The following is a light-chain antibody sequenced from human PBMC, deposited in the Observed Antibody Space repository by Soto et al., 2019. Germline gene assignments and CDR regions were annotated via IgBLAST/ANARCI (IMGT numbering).Light chain of an antibody. CDR1: SSNIGSNY. CDR3: AAWDNILRGYV. J-gene: IGLJ1*01. V-gene: IGLV1-47*01. Sequence: QSVLTQPPSASGTPGQRVTISCSGSSSNIGSNYVYWYQQLPGTAPKLLIYRNNQRPSGVPDRFSGSKSGTSASLAISGLRSEVVSVFHRAAWDNILRGYVFGTASKSPS. CDR2: RNN.